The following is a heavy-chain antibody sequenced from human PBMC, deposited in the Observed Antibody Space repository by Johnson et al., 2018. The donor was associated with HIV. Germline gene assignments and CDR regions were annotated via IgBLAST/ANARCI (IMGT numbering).Heavy chain of an antibody. V-gene: IGHV3-7*02. Sequence: EVQLVESGGVVVQPGGSLRLSCAASGFTFSSYWMSWVRQAPGKGLEWVANIKQEGSEKYYVDSVKGRFTISRDNAKNSLYLQMNSLRADDTAVYYCAIGRGEFPRHAFDIWGQGTMVTVSS. CDR1: GFTFSSYW. CDR3: AIGRGEFPRHAFDI. CDR2: IKQEGSEK. J-gene: IGHJ3*02. D-gene: IGHD3-10*01.